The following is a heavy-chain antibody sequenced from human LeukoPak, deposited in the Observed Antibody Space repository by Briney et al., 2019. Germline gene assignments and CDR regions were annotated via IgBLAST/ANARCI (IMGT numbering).Heavy chain of an antibody. CDR1: GYTFTSYG. CDR3: ARDFRSGSYYPYGMDV. V-gene: IGHV1-18*01. J-gene: IGHJ6*02. D-gene: IGHD3-3*01. Sequence: ASVKVSCKASGYTFTSYGISWVRQAPGQGLEWMGWISAYNGNTNYAQKLQGRVTMTTDTSTSTAYMELRSLRSDDTAVYYCARDFRSGSYYPYGMDVWGQGTTVTVSS. CDR2: ISAYNGNT.